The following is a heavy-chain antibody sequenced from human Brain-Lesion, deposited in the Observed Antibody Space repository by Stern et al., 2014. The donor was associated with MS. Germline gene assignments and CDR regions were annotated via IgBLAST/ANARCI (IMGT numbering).Heavy chain of an antibody. Sequence: VQLEESGAEVKKPGASVKVSCKVSGYTLTELSMHWVRQAPRTGLEWLGGFDPEDGETIYAQKFQGRVTMTEDTSTDPAYMELSSLRSEDTAVYYCATLSPGAGGNYYRHFDYWGQGTLVTVSA. CDR2: FDPEDGET. D-gene: IGHD1-26*01. CDR3: ATLSPGAGGNYYRHFDY. V-gene: IGHV1-24*01. J-gene: IGHJ4*02. CDR1: GYTLTELS.